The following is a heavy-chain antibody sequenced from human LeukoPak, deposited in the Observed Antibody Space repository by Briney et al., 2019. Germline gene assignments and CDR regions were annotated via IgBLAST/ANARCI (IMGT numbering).Heavy chain of an antibody. V-gene: IGHV4-59*07. D-gene: IGHD6-19*01. CDR1: GASISRYY. CDR3: ARGYSSGLYSFLWFDP. CDR2: IYYIGST. Sequence: SDTLSLTRTVSGASISRYYWSWIRHPPGERLEWLGYIYYIGSTNYNPSLMSRVTISVDTSKNQFSLKRSSVTAAETAVYYCARGYSSGLYSFLWFDPWGQGTLVTVSS. J-gene: IGHJ5*02.